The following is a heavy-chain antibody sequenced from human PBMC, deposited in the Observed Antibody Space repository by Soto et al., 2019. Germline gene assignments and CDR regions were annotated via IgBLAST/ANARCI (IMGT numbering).Heavy chain of an antibody. CDR1: GGTFSSYT. CDR2: IIPILGIA. Sequence: QVQLVQSGAEVKKPGSSVKVSCKASGGTFSSYTISWVRQAPGQGLEWMGRIIPILGIANYAQKFQGRVTITADKSTSTAYMELSSLRSEDTAVYYCATVRDYYGSGSLNWGQGTLVTVSS. CDR3: ATVRDYYGSGSLN. D-gene: IGHD3-10*01. J-gene: IGHJ4*02. V-gene: IGHV1-69*02.